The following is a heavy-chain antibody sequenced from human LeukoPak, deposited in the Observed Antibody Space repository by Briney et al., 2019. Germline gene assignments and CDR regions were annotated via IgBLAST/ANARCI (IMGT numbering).Heavy chain of an antibody. J-gene: IGHJ4*02. Sequence: GASVKVSCKASGYTFTSYGISWVRQAPGQGLEWMGWISAYNGNTNYAQKLQGRVTMTTDTSTSTAYMELRSLRSEDTAVYYCARGGPYYYGSGSLYYFDYWGQGTLVTVSS. V-gene: IGHV1-18*01. D-gene: IGHD3-10*01. CDR3: ARGGPYYYGSGSLYYFDY. CDR1: GYTFTSYG. CDR2: ISAYNGNT.